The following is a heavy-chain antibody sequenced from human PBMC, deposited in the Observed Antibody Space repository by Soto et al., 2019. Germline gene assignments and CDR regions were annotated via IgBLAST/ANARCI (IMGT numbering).Heavy chain of an antibody. CDR2: IIPIVGTA. D-gene: IGHD2-2*01. CDR3: ARARHCSSTSCFQYYFDY. CDR1: GGIFTRYD. Sequence: SVKVSCEASGGIFTRYDIRWVRQAPGQGLEWMGAIIPIVGTANYAQKFQGRVTITADASTSTAYMELSSLRSEDTAVYYCARARHCSSTSCFQYYFDYWGQGTLVTFYS. V-gene: IGHV1-69*13. J-gene: IGHJ4*02.